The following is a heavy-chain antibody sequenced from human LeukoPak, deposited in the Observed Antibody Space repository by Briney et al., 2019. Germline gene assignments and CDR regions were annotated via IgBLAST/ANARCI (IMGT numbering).Heavy chain of an antibody. V-gene: IGHV4-59*08. CDR1: GGSISSYY. Sequence: SETLSLTCTVSGGSISSYYWSWIRQPPGKGLEWIGYIYYSGSTNYNPSLKSRVTISVDTSKNQFPLKLSSVTAADTAVYYCARTLMITFGGVILTGWGQGTLVTVSS. CDR3: ARTLMITFGGVILTG. CDR2: IYYSGST. D-gene: IGHD3-16*01. J-gene: IGHJ4*02.